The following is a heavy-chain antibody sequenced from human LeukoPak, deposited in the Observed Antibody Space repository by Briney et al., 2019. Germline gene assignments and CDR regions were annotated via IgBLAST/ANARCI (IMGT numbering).Heavy chain of an antibody. CDR1: GFTFSTYG. Sequence: GGSLRLSCAASGFTFSTYGMHWVRQAPGKGLEWVAVISYDGSNKYYADSVKGRITISRDNSKSTLYLQMNGLRGEDTAVYYCAKDDRRVRLSYVLDHWGQGTLVTVSS. D-gene: IGHD3-10*01. CDR3: AKDDRRVRLSYVLDH. CDR2: ISYDGSNK. V-gene: IGHV3-30*18. J-gene: IGHJ4*02.